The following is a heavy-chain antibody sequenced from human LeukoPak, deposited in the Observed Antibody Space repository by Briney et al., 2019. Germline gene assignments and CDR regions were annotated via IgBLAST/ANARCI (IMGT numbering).Heavy chain of an antibody. CDR3: ASLAKYYYYYYMDV. CDR2: IIPIFGTA. CDR1: GGTFSSYA. V-gene: IGHV1-69*01. Sequence: SVKVSCKASGGTFSSYAISWVRQAPGQGLEWMGGIIPIFGTANYAQKFQGRVTITADESTSTAYMELSSLRSEDTAVYYCASLAKYYYYYYMDVWGKGTTVTVSS. J-gene: IGHJ6*03.